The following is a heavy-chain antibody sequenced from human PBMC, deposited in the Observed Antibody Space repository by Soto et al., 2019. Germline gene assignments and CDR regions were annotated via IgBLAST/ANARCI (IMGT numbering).Heavy chain of an antibody. CDR3: ARVGSSWYFGYMDV. Sequence: SETLSLTCTVSGVSISSYYWIWIRQPPGKGLEWIGYIYYSGSTNYNPSLKSRVTISVDTSKNQFSLKLSSVTAADTAVYYCARVGSSWYFGYMDVWGKGTTVTVSS. V-gene: IGHV4-59*01. CDR2: IYYSGST. J-gene: IGHJ6*03. CDR1: GVSISSYY. D-gene: IGHD6-13*01.